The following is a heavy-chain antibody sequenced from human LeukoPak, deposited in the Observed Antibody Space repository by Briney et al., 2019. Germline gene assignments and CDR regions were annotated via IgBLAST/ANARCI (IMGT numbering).Heavy chain of an antibody. CDR2: ISSSGSTI. D-gene: IGHD2-2*01. V-gene: IGHV3-11*04. Sequence: PGGSLRLSCAASGFTFSDYYMSWIRQAPGKGREWVSYISSSGSTIYYADSVKGRFTISRDNAKNSLYLQMNSLRAEDTAVYYCARRIVVVPAAMSGAFDYFDYWGQGTLVTVSS. CDR3: ARRIVVVPAAMSGAFDYFDY. CDR1: GFTFSDYY. J-gene: IGHJ4*02.